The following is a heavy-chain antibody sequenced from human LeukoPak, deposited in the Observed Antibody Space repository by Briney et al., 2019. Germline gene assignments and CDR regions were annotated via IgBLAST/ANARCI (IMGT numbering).Heavy chain of an antibody. J-gene: IGHJ6*02. CDR1: GGSISSSSYY. V-gene: IGHV4-39*01. D-gene: IGHD6-19*01. CDR3: ARHLGGQWLAHYYYGLDV. CDR2: IYYSGST. Sequence: PSETLSLTCTVSGGSISSSSYYWGWMRQPPGKGLEWIGSIYYSGSTYHNPSLKSQVTISVDTSKNQFSLKLSSVTAADTAVYYCARHLGGQWLAHYYYGLDVWGQGTTVTVSS.